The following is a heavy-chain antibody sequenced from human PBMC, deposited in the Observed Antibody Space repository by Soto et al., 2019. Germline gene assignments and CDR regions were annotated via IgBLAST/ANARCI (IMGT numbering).Heavy chain of an antibody. CDR3: ARLGGSVDD. CDR2: VRYSGST. J-gene: IGHJ4*02. CDR1: GASISSGDFV. Sequence: QVQLRESGPGLVKPSQTLSLTCTVSGASISSGDFVWSWIRQPPGKGLEWTGYVRYSGSTYYNPSLTSRVTISVDTSKNQFSLTLSSVTAADTAVYYCARLGGSVDDWGQGTLVTVS. V-gene: IGHV4-30-4*01. D-gene: IGHD1-26*01.